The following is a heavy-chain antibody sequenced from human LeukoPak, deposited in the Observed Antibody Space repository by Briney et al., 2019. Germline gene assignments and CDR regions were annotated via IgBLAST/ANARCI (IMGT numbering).Heavy chain of an antibody. J-gene: IGHJ4*02. Sequence: SGGSLRLSRAASGFTFSSYAMSWVRQAPGKGLEWVSAISGSGGSTYYADSVKGRFTISRDNSKNTLYLQMNSLRAEDTAVYYCAKVQGLGGDYGTGGYWGQGTLVTVSS. CDR2: ISGSGGST. CDR3: AKVQGLGGDYGTGGY. CDR1: GFTFSSYA. V-gene: IGHV3-23*01. D-gene: IGHD4-17*01.